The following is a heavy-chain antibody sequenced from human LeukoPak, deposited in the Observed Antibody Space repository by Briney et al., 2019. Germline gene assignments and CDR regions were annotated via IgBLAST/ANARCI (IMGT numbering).Heavy chain of an antibody. D-gene: IGHD3-22*01. CDR2: IRYDGSNK. V-gene: IGHV3-30*02. J-gene: IGHJ4*02. CDR1: GFTFSSYG. Sequence: GGSLRLSCAASGFTFSSYGMHWVRQAPGKGLEWVAFIRYDGSNKYYADSVKGRFTISRDNSKNTLYLQMNSLRAEDTAVYYCAKDSPRSGLPFDTGYWGQGTLVTVSS. CDR3: AKDSPRSGLPFDTGY.